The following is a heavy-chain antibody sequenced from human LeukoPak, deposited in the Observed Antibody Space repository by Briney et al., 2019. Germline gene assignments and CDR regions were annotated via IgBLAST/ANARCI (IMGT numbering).Heavy chain of an antibody. CDR3: ARDGADNPSLNWFDP. CDR2: INPNSGGT. V-gene: IGHV1-2*02. D-gene: IGHD1-14*01. J-gene: IGHJ5*02. Sequence: ASVKVSCKASGYTFTGYYMHWVRQAPGQGLEWMGWINPNSGGTNYAQKFQGRVTMTRDTSISTAYMELSRLRSDDTAVYYCARDGADNPSLNWFDPWGQGTLVTVSS. CDR1: GYTFTGYY.